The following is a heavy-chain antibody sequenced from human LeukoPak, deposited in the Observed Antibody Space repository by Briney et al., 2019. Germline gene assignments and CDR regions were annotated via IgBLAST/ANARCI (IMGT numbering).Heavy chain of an antibody. CDR1: AFSLSTSGVG. Sequence: SGPTLVKATQTLTLTCTFSAFSLSTSGVGVGWIRQPPGKALEWLALIYWDDDKRYSPSLKSRLTITKDTSKNQVVLTMTNMDPVDTATYYCAHRGYSGYASSWGQGTLVTVSS. CDR3: AHRGYSGYASS. CDR2: IYWDDDK. V-gene: IGHV2-5*02. J-gene: IGHJ5*02. D-gene: IGHD5-12*01.